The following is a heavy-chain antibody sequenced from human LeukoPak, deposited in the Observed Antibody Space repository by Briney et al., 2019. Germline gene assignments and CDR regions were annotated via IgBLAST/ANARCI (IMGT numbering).Heavy chain of an antibody. D-gene: IGHD3-22*01. Sequence: PGGSLRLSCAASGLTFSSYAMSWVRQAPGKGLEWVSAISGSDGSTYYADSVKGRFTISRDNSKNTLYLQMNSLRAEDTAVYYCAKFFHDSSGEFQHWGQGTLVTVSS. J-gene: IGHJ1*01. CDR1: GLTFSSYA. CDR2: ISGSDGST. CDR3: AKFFHDSSGEFQH. V-gene: IGHV3-23*01.